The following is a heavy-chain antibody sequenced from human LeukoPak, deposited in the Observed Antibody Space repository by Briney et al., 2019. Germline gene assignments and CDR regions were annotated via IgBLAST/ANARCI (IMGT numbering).Heavy chain of an antibody. CDR3: ARNEGGGYMDV. V-gene: IGHV1-18*01. CDR1: GYTFTSYG. CDR2: ISAYNGNT. Sequence: GASVKVSCKASGYTFTSYGISWVRQAPGQGLEWMGWISAYNGNTNYAQKLQGRVTMTRDTSTNTVYMELSSLRSEDTAVFYCARNEGGGYMDVWGQGTTVTVSS. D-gene: IGHD1-1*01. J-gene: IGHJ6*02.